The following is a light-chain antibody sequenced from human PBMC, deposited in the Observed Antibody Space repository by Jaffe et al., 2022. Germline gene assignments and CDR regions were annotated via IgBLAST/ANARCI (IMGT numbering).Light chain of an antibody. CDR2: GAS. V-gene: IGKV1-27*01. Sequence: DIQMTQSPSSLSASLGDRVTITCRASQDINTYVAWYRQKSGRIPELLISGASSLQSGVPSRFSGSGSGTDFTLTISSLQPEDVATYYCQRYNTAPWTFGPGTKVEIK. J-gene: IGKJ1*01. CDR1: QDINTY. CDR3: QRYNTAPWT.